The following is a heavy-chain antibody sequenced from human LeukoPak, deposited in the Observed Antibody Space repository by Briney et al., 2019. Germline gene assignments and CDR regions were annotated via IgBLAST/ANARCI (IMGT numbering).Heavy chain of an antibody. D-gene: IGHD3-22*01. CDR2: IRYDGSNK. Sequence: PGGSLRLSCAASGFTFSSYGMHWVRQAPGKGLEWVAFIRYDGSNKYYADSVKGRFTISRDNSRNTLYLQMNSRRAEDTAIYYCAKSPPHYYDSSGSHFDFWGQGTLVTVSS. CDR1: GFTFSSYG. V-gene: IGHV3-30*02. CDR3: AKSPPHYYDSSGSHFDF. J-gene: IGHJ4*02.